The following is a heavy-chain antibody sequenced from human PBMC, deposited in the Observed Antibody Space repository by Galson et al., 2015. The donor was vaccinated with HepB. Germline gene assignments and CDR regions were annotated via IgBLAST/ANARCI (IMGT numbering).Heavy chain of an antibody. D-gene: IGHD3-22*01. CDR3: AKDGGLYEGNGYPWYFDL. CDR2: IPYDGSNE. J-gene: IGHJ2*01. CDR1: GFTFSTFG. Sequence: SLRLSCAASGFTFSTFGLHWVRQAPGKGLEWVAFIPYDGSNEYYADSVKGRFTISRDNSKNTMYLQMNILRAEDTAVYYCAKDGGLYEGNGYPWYFDLWGRGTLVSVSS. V-gene: IGHV3-30*18.